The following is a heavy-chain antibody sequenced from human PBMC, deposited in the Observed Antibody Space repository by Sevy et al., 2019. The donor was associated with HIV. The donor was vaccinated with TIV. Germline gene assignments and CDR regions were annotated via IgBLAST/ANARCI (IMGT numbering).Heavy chain of an antibody. Sequence: ASVKVSCKASGYTFTGYYMHWVRQAPGQGLEWMGWTNPNSGGTNYAQKFQGRVTMTRDTSISTAYMELSRLRSDDTAVYYCARDLYYYDSSGYYGWGQGTLVTVSS. CDR1: GYTFTGYY. J-gene: IGHJ4*02. CDR3: ARDLYYYDSSGYYG. V-gene: IGHV1-2*02. D-gene: IGHD3-22*01. CDR2: TNPNSGGT.